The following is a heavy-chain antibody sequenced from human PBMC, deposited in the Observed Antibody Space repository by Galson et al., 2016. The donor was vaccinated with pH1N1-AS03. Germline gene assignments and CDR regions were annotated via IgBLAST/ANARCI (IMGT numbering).Heavy chain of an antibody. CDR3: VSARGFYGSNYFDY. D-gene: IGHD1-26*01. CDR1: GALINTQY. Sequence: LSLTCSVSGALINTQYWSWIRQAPGRGLEWIGYIYYTGSTIYNPSLQSPVAITVDTSKNQFSLQPTSVTAADTAVYYCVSARGFYGSNYFDYWGPGRVVIVSS. V-gene: IGHV4-59*11. J-gene: IGHJ4*02. CDR2: IYYTGST.